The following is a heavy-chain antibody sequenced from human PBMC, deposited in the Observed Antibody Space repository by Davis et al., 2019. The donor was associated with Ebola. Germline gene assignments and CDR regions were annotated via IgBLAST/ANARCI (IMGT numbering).Heavy chain of an antibody. V-gene: IGHV3-7*01. Sequence: GGSLRLSCAASGFSFSSYWMSWVRQAPGKGLEWVANIKQDGSDKYYADSVKGRFTISRDNSRDTLYLQMNSLRAEDTAVYYCAKGRDCTNGICYSDYWGQGTLVTVSS. J-gene: IGHJ4*02. D-gene: IGHD2-8*01. CDR2: IKQDGSDK. CDR3: AKGRDCTNGICYSDY. CDR1: GFSFSSYW.